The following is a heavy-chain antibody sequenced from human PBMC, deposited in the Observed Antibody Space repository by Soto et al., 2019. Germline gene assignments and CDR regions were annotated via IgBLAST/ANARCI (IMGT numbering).Heavy chain of an antibody. D-gene: IGHD1-1*01. CDR2: IYPGDSDT. J-gene: IGHJ4*01. CDR3: ARAEAGTGPFEN. V-gene: IGHV5-51*01. Sequence: PGESLKISCKGSGYSFNSYWIGWVRQMPGKGLEWMGIIYPGDSDTRYSPSFQGQVTISADKSISTAYLQWSSRKASDTAMYSCARAEAGTGPFENWGPGALVTASS. CDR1: GYSFNSYW.